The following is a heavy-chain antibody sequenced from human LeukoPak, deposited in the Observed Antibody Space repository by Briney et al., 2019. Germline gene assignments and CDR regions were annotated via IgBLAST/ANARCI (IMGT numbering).Heavy chain of an antibody. CDR3: ASDTYGYVTPGYFDY. Sequence: SETLSLTCAVSGYSISSGYYWGWIRQPPGKGLEWIGSIYYSGSTYYNPSLKSRVTISVDTSKNQFSLKLSSVTAADMAVYYCASDTYGYVTPGYFDYWGQGILVTVSS. D-gene: IGHD5-18*01. CDR1: GYSISSGYY. J-gene: IGHJ4*02. CDR2: IYYSGST. V-gene: IGHV4-38-2*01.